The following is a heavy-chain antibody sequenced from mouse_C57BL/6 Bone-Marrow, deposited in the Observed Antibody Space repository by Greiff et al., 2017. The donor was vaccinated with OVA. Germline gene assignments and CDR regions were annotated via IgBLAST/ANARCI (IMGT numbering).Heavy chain of an antibody. V-gene: IGHV1-81*01. Sequence: QVQLQQSGAELARPGASVKLSCKASGYTFTSYGISWVKQRTGQGLEWIGEIYPRSGNTYYNEKFKGKATLTADKSSSTAYMELRSLTSEDSAVYFCARWGYSNFPWYFDVWGTGTTVTVSS. D-gene: IGHD2-5*01. CDR1: GYTFTSYG. J-gene: IGHJ1*03. CDR2: IYPRSGNT. CDR3: ARWGYSNFPWYFDV.